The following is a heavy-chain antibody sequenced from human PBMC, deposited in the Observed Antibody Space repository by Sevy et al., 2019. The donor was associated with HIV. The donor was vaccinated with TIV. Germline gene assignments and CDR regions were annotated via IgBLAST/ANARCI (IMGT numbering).Heavy chain of an antibody. D-gene: IGHD2-2*01. Sequence: ASVKVSCKVSGNTLTELSMHWVRQSPGKGLEWMGSFDPKHGERIYEQKFQGRISMTEYTSTDTAYMELSSLRSEDTAVYYWATNGRDFCGSTLYWAEGVFDPWGQGTLVTVSS. V-gene: IGHV1-24*01. CDR1: GNTLTELS. J-gene: IGHJ5*02. CDR3: ATNGRDFCGSTLYWAEGVFDP. CDR2: FDPKHGER.